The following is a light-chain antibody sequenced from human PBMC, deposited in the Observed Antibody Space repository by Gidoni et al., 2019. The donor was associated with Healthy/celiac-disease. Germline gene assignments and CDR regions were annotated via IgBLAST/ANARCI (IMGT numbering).Light chain of an antibody. V-gene: IGLV2-23*01. Sequence: QSALTQPASVSGSPGQSITISCTGTSSDVGSYNLVSWDQQHPGKAPKLMIYEGSKRPSGVSNRFSGSKSGNTASLTISGLQAEDEADYYCCSYAGWVFGGGTKLTVL. J-gene: IGLJ3*02. CDR1: SSDVGSYNL. CDR2: EGS. CDR3: CSYAGWV.